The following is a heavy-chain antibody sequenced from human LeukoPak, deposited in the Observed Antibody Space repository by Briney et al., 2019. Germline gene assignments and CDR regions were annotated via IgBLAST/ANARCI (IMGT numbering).Heavy chain of an antibody. CDR2: ISSSSSYI. J-gene: IGHJ4*02. CDR1: GFTFSSYS. V-gene: IGHV3-21*01. CDR3: ARDCSGGSCYRAGST. D-gene: IGHD2-15*01. Sequence: GGSLRLSCAASGFTFSSYSMNWARQAPGKGLEWVSSISSSSSYIYYADSVKGRFTISRDNAKNSLYLQMNSLRAEDTAVYYCARDCSGGSCYRAGSTWGQGTLVTVSS.